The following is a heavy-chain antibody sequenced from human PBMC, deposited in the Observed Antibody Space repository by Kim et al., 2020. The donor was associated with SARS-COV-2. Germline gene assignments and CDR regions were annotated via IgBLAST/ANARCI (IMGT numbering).Heavy chain of an antibody. J-gene: IGHJ4*02. CDR3: ARGGYDGSGDFVVAVEDRDESDYFDY. V-gene: IGHV4-34*01. D-gene: IGHD2-15*01. CDR2: IAHSGST. Sequence: SETLSLTCAVYGGSFSGYHWNWIRQPPGKGLEWIGEIAHSGSTNYNSSLKSRVTISADTTKNQFSLKLKSVTAADTAVYFCARGGYDGSGDFVVAVEDRDESDYFDYWDQGTLVTVSS. CDR1: GGSFSGYH.